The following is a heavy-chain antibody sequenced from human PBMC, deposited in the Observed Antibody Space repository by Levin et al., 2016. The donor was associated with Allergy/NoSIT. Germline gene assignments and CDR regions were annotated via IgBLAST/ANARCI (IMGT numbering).Heavy chain of an antibody. D-gene: IGHD6-19*01. CDR2: ISTSGST. Sequence: SETLSLTCAVSGDSLSRGSFFWTWFRQPAGKGLEWIGRISTSGSTDYNPSLESRVTLSLDTSKNHFSLNVRSVSAADTAVYYCAKWNNSGRAFDSWGQGTLVTISS. CDR1: GDSLSRGSFF. J-gene: IGHJ4*02. CDR3: AKWNNSGRAFDS. V-gene: IGHV4-61*02.